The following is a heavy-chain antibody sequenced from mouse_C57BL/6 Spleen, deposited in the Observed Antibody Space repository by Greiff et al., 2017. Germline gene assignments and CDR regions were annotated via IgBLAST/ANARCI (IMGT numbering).Heavy chain of an antibody. V-gene: IGHV1-22*01. CDR2: INPNNGGT. J-gene: IGHJ2*01. Sequence: EVQGVESGPELVKPGASVKMSCKASGYTFTDYNMHWVKQSHGKSLEWIGYINPNNGGTSYNQKFKGKATLTVNKSSSTAYMELRSLTSEDSAVYYCARDYYGHYFDYWGQGTTLTVSS. CDR1: GYTFTDYN. CDR3: ARDYYGHYFDY. D-gene: IGHD1-2*01.